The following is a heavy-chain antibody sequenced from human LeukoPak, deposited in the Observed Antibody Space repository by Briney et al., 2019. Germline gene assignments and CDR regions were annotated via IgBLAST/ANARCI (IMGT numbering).Heavy chain of an antibody. Sequence: GESLKISCKGSGYSFTNYWIGWVRQMPGQGLEWMAVIYPGDSKSRYSPSFQGQVTISADKSISTAYLQWSSLKASDDAMYYCAGHGWDYYDSSGYYKFFDYWGQGTLVTVSS. CDR2: IYPGDSKS. CDR1: GYSFTNYW. V-gene: IGHV5-51*01. D-gene: IGHD3-22*01. CDR3: AGHGWDYYDSSGYYKFFDY. J-gene: IGHJ4*02.